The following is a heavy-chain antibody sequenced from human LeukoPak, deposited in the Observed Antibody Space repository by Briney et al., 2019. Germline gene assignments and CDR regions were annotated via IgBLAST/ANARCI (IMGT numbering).Heavy chain of an antibody. D-gene: IGHD6-6*01. CDR1: GGSISSYY. V-gene: IGHV4-59*01. CDR2: IYYSGST. CDR3: ARAKSSSSLYFDI. Sequence: SETLSLTCTVSGGSISSYYWSWIRQPPGKGLEWIGYIYYSGSTNYNPSLKSRVTISVDTSKNQFSLKLSSVTAADTAVYYCARAKSSSSLYFDIWGQGTLVTVSS. J-gene: IGHJ4*01.